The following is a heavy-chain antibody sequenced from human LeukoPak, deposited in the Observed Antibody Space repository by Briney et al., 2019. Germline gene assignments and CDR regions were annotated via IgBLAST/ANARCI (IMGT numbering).Heavy chain of an antibody. D-gene: IGHD2-2*01. CDR1: GFTFSSYA. V-gene: IGHV3-23*01. J-gene: IGHJ4*02. CDR2: ISGSGGST. Sequence: PGGSLRLSCAASGFTFSSYATSWVRQAPGKGLEWVSAISGSGGSTYYADSVKGRFTISRDNSKDTLYLQMNSLRAEDTAVYYCAKDGDIVVVPAAPYWGQGTLVTVSS. CDR3: AKDGDIVVVPAAPY.